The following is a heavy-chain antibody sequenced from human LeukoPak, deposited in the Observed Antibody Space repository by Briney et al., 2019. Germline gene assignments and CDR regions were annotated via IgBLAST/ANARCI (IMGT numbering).Heavy chain of an antibody. D-gene: IGHD1-26*01. CDR1: GYTFTSYY. V-gene: IGHV1-46*01. J-gene: IGHJ4*02. CDR2: INPSGGST. CDR3: ARVRIVGGFFDY. Sequence: GSVKVSCKASGYTFTSYYMHWVRQAPGQGLEWMGIINPSGGSTSYAQKFQGRVTMTRDTSTSTVYMELSSLGSEDTAVYYCARVRIVGGFFDYWGQGTLVTVSS.